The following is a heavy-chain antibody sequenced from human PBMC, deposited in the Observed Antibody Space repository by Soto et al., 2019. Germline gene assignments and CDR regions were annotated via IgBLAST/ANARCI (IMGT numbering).Heavy chain of an antibody. D-gene: IGHD5-12*01. CDR1: GGTFSSYA. Sequence: SVKVSCKASGGTFSSYAISWVRQAPGQGLEWMGGIIPIFGTANYAQKFQGRVTITADESTSTAYMELSSLRSEDTAVYYCARPSDRWLQPNPPFDYWGQGTLVTVSS. V-gene: IGHV1-69*13. CDR3: ARPSDRWLQPNPPFDY. CDR2: IIPIFGTA. J-gene: IGHJ4*02.